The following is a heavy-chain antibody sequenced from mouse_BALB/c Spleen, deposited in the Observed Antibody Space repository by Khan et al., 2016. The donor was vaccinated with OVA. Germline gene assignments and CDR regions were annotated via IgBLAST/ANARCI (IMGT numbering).Heavy chain of an antibody. J-gene: IGHJ3*01. CDR1: GYTFISYY. V-gene: IGHV1S81*02. D-gene: IGHD1-1*02. CDR2: INPSDGGT. CDR3: TRSGWAAFAY. Sequence: QVQLQQSGAELVKPGASVKLSCKASGYTFISYYMYWVKQRPGLGLEWIGGINPSDGGTNFNEKFKSKATLTVDKSSSTAYMQLSSLTAEDSAVYYGTRSGWAAFAYWGQGTLVTVSA.